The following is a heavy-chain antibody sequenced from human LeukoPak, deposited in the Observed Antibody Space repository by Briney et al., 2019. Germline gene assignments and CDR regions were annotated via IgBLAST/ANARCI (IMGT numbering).Heavy chain of an antibody. V-gene: IGHV4-59*01. D-gene: IGHD1-14*01. J-gene: IGHJ5*02. Sequence: SEALSLTFPVCGGSISSYYWRWSRPPPGKGQEWSGYIYYSGSTNYNPSLKSRVNISGDTSKNQVSLKLSSVTAADTAVYYCARVFNRLGLFDPWGQGTLVTVSS. CDR1: GGSISSYY. CDR3: ARVFNRLGLFDP. CDR2: IYYSGST.